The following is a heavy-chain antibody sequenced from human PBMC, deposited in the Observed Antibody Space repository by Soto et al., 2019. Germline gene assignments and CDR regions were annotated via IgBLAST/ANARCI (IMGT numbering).Heavy chain of an antibody. D-gene: IGHD3-22*01. V-gene: IGHV2-5*01. CDR3: AHSIYDSSGYIVDY. Sequence: QITLKESGPTLVKPTQTLTLTCTFSGFSLSTSGVGVGWIRQPPGKALEWLALIYWNDDKRYSPSLKSRLTITNETSKNQVVLTMTNMDPVNTATYYCAHSIYDSSGYIVDYWGQGTLVTVSS. CDR1: GFSLSTSGVG. J-gene: IGHJ4*02. CDR2: IYWNDDK.